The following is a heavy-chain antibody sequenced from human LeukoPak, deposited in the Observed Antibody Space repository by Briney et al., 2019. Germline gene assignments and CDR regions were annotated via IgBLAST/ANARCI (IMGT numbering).Heavy chain of an antibody. CDR2: ISSSSSHI. CDR3: ARDRGIPYDFWSGYFDAFDI. Sequence: GGSLRLSCAASGFTFSSYSMNWARQAPGKGLEWVSSISSSSSHIYYADSVKGRFTISKDNAKNSLYLQMNSLRAEDTAVYYCARDRGIPYDFWSGYFDAFDIWGQGTMVTVSS. D-gene: IGHD3-3*01. J-gene: IGHJ3*02. CDR1: GFTFSSYS. V-gene: IGHV3-21*01.